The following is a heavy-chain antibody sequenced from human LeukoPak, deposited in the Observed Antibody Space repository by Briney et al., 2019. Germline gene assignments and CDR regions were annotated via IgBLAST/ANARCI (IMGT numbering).Heavy chain of an antibody. V-gene: IGHV3-66*01. CDR1: GFTVSSNY. J-gene: IGHJ6*02. CDR3: ASNAAPDYDFWSGYYTDYYYYGMDV. Sequence: PGGSLRLSCAASGFTVSSNYMSWVRQAPGKGLEWVSVIYSGGSTYYADSVKGGFTISRDNSKNTLYLQMNSLRAEDTAVYYCASNAAPDYDFWSGYYTDYYYYGMDVWGQGTTVTVSS. CDR2: IYSGGST. D-gene: IGHD3-3*01.